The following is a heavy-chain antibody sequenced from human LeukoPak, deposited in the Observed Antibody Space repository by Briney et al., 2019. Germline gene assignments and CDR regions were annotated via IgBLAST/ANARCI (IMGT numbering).Heavy chain of an antibody. CDR1: GFTFTSFG. Sequence: PGGSLRLSCAASGFTFTSFGMHWVRQAPGKGLEWIGFIRLDGSRDFYADSVKGRFTISRDNSKDTLFLQMNSLRPEDTAVYFCAKDSTVGGNNGVCPEDWGQGTPVTVSS. V-gene: IGHV3-30*02. D-gene: IGHD2-8*01. J-gene: IGHJ4*02. CDR3: AKDSTVGGNNGVCPED. CDR2: IRLDGSRD.